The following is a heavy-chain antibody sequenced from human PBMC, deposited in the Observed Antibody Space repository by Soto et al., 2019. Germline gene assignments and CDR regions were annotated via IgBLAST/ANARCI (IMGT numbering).Heavy chain of an antibody. D-gene: IGHD2-2*01. V-gene: IGHV4-39*01. CDR1: GGSISSSSYY. CDR3: ASRRGDCSSTSCPNWFDP. CDR2: IYYSGST. J-gene: IGHJ5*02. Sequence: ASETLSLTCTVSGGSISSSSYYWGWIRQPPGKGLEWIGSIYYSGSTYYNPSLKSRVTISVDTSKNQFSLKLSSVTAADTAVYYCASRRGDCSSTSCPNWFDPWCQGPLVTVSS.